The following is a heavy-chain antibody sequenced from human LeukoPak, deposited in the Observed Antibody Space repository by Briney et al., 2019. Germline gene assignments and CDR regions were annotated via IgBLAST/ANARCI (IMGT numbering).Heavy chain of an antibody. CDR3: AKDRSTYNVLTGYQDY. V-gene: IGHV3-30*02. Sequence: PGGSLRLSCAVSGFTFSRYGMHWVRQTPGKVLEWVALISYDGGNKDYVDSVKGRFTVSRDNSRNTLYLQMNSLRPEDTAVYYCAKDRSTYNVLTGYQDYWGQGTLVTVSS. J-gene: IGHJ4*02. CDR2: ISYDGGNK. CDR1: GFTFSRYG. D-gene: IGHD3-9*01.